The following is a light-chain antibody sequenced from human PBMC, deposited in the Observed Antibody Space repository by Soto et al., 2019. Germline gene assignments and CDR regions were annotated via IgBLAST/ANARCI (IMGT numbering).Light chain of an antibody. V-gene: IGKV3-11*01. J-gene: IGKJ3*01. Sequence: VLTQGPGTRSLCPVETATLSCRASQSVDRYVAWYQQKVGQAPRRLIYDAYSRATGVGARFTGSGSATDFSLTITSLEPEDFAVYYCQQRGKWPSTFGPGTKVDIK. CDR2: DAY. CDR1: QSVDRY. CDR3: QQRGKWPST.